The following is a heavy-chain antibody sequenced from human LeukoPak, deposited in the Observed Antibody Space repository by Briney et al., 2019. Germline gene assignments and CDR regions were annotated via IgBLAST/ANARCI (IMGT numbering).Heavy chain of an antibody. CDR3: ARSTSGLYSWFDP. J-gene: IGHJ5*02. D-gene: IGHD5-12*01. V-gene: IGHV3-30*04. CDR1: GFTLSSYA. Sequence: PGGSLRLSCAASGFTLSSYAMQWVRQAPGKGLEWVAVISYDGSNKYYADSVKGRFTISRDNSKNTLYLQMNSLRAEDTAVYYCARSTSGLYSWFDPWGQGTLVTVPS. CDR2: ISYDGSNK.